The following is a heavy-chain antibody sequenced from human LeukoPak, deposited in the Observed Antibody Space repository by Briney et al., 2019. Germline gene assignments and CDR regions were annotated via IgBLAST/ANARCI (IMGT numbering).Heavy chain of an antibody. J-gene: IGHJ4*02. V-gene: IGHV1-58*02. CDR3: AAVRSVRYCSSTSCSSPHVDY. Sequence: SVKVSCKDSGFTFTSSSMQWVRQPRGQQLAWLGWIVVGSGNNNYEQKFQEGVTINRDMPTSTAYIERSILRSEDTAVYYCAAVRSVRYCSSTSCSSPHVDYWGQGTLGTVSS. CDR2: IVVGSGNN. D-gene: IGHD2-2*01. CDR1: GFTFTSSS.